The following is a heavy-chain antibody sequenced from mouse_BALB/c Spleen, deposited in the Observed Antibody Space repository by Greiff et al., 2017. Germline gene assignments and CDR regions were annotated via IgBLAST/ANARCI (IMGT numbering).Heavy chain of an antibody. V-gene: IGHV1-7*01. Sequence: QVQLQQSGAELAKPGASVKMSCKASGYTFTSYWMHWVKQRPGQGLEWIGYINPSTGYTEYNQKFKDKATLTADKSSSTAYMQLSSLTSEDSAVYYCARPGYDRYFDYWGQGTTLTVSS. D-gene: IGHD2-14*01. CDR2: INPSTGYT. CDR1: GYTFTSYW. CDR3: ARPGYDRYFDY. J-gene: IGHJ2*01.